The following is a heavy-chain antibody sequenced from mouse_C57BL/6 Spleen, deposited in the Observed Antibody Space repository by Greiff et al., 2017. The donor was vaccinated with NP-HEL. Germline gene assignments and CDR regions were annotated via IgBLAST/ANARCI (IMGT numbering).Heavy chain of an antibody. J-gene: IGHJ4*01. D-gene: IGHD1-1*01. V-gene: IGHV1-55*01. CDR2: IYPGSGST. CDR3: ARDTTVVAPYYAMDY. CDR1: GYTFTSYW. Sequence: VQLQQSGAELVKPGASVKMSCKASGYTFTSYWITWVKQRPGQGLEWIGDIYPGSGSTNYNEKFKSKATLTVDTSSSTAYMQLSSLTSEDSAVYYGARDTTVVAPYYAMDYWGQGTSVTVSS.